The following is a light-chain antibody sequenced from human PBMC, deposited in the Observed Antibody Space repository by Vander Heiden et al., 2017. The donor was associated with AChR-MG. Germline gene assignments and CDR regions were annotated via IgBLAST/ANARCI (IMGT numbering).Light chain of an antibody. CDR3: QQYGSPPMYT. Sequence: EIVLPQSPGPLSLSPGESATLSCRASQSISSDYFAWYQQKPGQAPRLLIYGASSRATGIPDRFSGSGSGADFTLTISRLEPEDFAVYYCQQYGSPPMYTFGQGTKVEIK. CDR2: GAS. CDR1: QSISSDY. J-gene: IGKJ2*01. V-gene: IGKV3-20*01.